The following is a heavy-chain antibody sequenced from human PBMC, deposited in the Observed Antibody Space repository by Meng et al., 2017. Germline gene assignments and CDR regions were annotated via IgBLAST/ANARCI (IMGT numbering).Heavy chain of an antibody. CDR2: INPNSGGT. CDR1: GHTFTGYY. D-gene: IGHD3-16*01. V-gene: IGHV1-2*06. J-gene: IGHJ4*02. CDR3: ARSERYVLGFDY. Sequence: VQCGDELKKPGTSLTVSCKAYGHTFTGYYMHWVRQAPGKGLEWMGRINPNSGGTNYAQKFQGRVTMTRDTSISTAYMELSRLRSDDTAVYYCARSERYVLGFDYWGQGTLVTVSS.